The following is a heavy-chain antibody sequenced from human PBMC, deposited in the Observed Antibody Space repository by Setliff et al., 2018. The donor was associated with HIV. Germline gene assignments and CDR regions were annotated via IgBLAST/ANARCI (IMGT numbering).Heavy chain of an antibody. D-gene: IGHD3-22*01. CDR3: ATNSDTSGYPPPPFDY. J-gene: IGHJ4*02. V-gene: IGHV4-39*01. Sequence: PSETLSLTCTVSGDSISSSSYYWGWIRQPPGKGLEWIGSISYSGSTYYNPSLKSRVTISVDTSKNQFSLKLSSVTAADTAVYYCATNSDTSGYPPPPFDYWGQGTLVTVS. CDR2: ISYSGST. CDR1: GDSISSSSYY.